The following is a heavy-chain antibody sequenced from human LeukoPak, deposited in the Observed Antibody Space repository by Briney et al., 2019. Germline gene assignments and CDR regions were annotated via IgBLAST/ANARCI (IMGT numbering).Heavy chain of an antibody. V-gene: IGHV4-34*01. D-gene: IGHD2-2*01. Sequence: SETLSLTCAVYGGSFSGYYWSWIRQPPGKGLEWIGEINHSGSTNYNPSLKSRVTISVDTSKNQFSLKLSSVTAADTAVYYCARYMGPPNIVVVPANTGGYYGMDVWGQGTTVTVSS. J-gene: IGHJ6*02. CDR2: INHSGST. CDR1: GGSFSGYY. CDR3: ARYMGPPNIVVVPANTGGYYGMDV.